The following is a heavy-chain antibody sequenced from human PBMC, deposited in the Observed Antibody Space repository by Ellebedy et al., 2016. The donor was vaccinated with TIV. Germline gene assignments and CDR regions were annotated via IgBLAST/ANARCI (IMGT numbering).Heavy chain of an antibody. D-gene: IGHD1-1*01. CDR3: ARDPDNGDY. CDR2: ISYDGSNK. V-gene: IGHV3-30-3*01. CDR1: GFTFSSYA. Sequence: GESLKISCAASGFTFSSYAMHWVRQAPGKGLEWVAVISYDGSNKYYADSVKGRFTISRDNAKNSLYLQMNSLRAEDTAVYYCARDPDNGDYWGQGTLVTVSS. J-gene: IGHJ4*02.